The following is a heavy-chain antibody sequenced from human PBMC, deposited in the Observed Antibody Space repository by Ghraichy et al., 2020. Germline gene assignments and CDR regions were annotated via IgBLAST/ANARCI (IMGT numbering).Heavy chain of an antibody. CDR3: ARAVLVVVPGGDPAVGNYYYYYYMDA. Sequence: SETLSLTCTVSGDSISSHYWSWIRQPPGKGLEWIGHIYYSGSTNYNPSLKSRVTISIDTSENQFSLKLSSVTAADTALYYCARAVLVVVPGGDPAVGNYYYYYYMDAWGKGTTVTVSS. CDR1: GDSISSHY. V-gene: IGHV4-59*11. CDR2: IYYSGST. J-gene: IGHJ6*03. D-gene: IGHD2-21*01.